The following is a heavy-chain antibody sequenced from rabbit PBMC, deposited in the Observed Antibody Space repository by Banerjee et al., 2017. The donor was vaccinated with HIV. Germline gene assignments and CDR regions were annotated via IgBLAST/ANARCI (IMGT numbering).Heavy chain of an antibody. CDR2: IYIGSSGTT. J-gene: IGHJ4*01. CDR3: ARWGGSYAGYGDANL. V-gene: IGHV1S40*01. D-gene: IGHD7-1*01. Sequence: QSLEESGGDLVKPGASLTLTCTASGFSFSSGYDMCWVRQAPGKGLEWIACIYIGSSGTTYYASWAKGRFTISKTSSTTVTLQMTSLTAADTATYFCARWGGSYAGYGDANLWGPGTLVTVS. CDR1: GFSFSSGYD.